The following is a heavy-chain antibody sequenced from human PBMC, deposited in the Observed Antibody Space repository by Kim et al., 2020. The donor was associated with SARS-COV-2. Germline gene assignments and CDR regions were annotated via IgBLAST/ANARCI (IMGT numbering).Heavy chain of an antibody. V-gene: IGHV4-34*13. CDR3: SSGDSSGYYFDY. J-gene: IGHJ4*02. D-gene: IGHD3-22*01. Sequence: NSNPALMSRVTISVDESTNQFSLKLSSVTAAATAVYYCSSGDSSGYYFDYWGQGTLVTVSS.